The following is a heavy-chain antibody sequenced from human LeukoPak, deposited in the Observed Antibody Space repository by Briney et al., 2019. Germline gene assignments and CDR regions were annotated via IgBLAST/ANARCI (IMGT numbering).Heavy chain of an antibody. Sequence: SETLSLTCALSGGSITDYCYNWVRQPPGKGLEWIGEINHSGSTTYNPSLKSRVIIAVDTSKNQFSLKLSSVTAADTAVYYCARGRSFPRPYCSGGSCYPRGNYYYYYMDVWGKGTTVTVSS. CDR3: ARGRSFPRPYCSGGSCYPRGNYYYYYMDV. D-gene: IGHD2-15*01. V-gene: IGHV4-34*01. J-gene: IGHJ6*03. CDR2: INHSGST. CDR1: GGSITDYC.